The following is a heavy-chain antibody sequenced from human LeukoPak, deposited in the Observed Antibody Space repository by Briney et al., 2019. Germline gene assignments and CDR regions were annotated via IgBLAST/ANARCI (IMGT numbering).Heavy chain of an antibody. CDR2: ISGSSIYI. J-gene: IGHJ4*02. V-gene: IGHV3-21*04. D-gene: IGHD6-19*01. CDR3: PRQSYASGWNPFDY. Sequence: GGSLRLSCAASGFTFSTYSMNWVRQAPGKGLEWVSSISGSSIYIYYADSAKGRFTISRDNSKNTMFLQMNSLRADDTAVYYCPRQSYASGWNPFDYWGQGILVTVSS. CDR1: GFTFSTYS.